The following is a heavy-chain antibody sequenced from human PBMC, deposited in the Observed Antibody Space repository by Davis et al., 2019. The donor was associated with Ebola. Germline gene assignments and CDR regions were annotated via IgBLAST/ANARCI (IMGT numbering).Heavy chain of an antibody. Sequence: MPSETLSLTCAVYGGSFSGYYWSWIRQPPGKGLEWIGEINHSGSTNYNPSLKSRVTISVDTSKNQFSLKLSSVTAADTAVYYCARTPGQREQLLLGAYFDYWGQGTLVTVSS. J-gene: IGHJ4*02. D-gene: IGHD2-2*01. CDR3: ARTPGQREQLLLGAYFDY. V-gene: IGHV4-34*01. CDR1: GGSFSGYY. CDR2: INHSGST.